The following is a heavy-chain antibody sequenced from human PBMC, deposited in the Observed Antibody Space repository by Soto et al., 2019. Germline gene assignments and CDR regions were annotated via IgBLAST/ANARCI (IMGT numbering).Heavy chain of an antibody. CDR2: VYYSGGT. V-gene: IGHV4-59*01. Sequence: SETLSLTCTVSGGPISSYYWTWIRQPPGRGLEWIGYVYYSGGTNYNPSLQSRVTISVDTPKSQFFLNLSSVTAADTAVYYCARVPKDYGDYFWVDYWGQGTLVTVSS. CDR1: GGPISSYY. D-gene: IGHD4-17*01. CDR3: ARVPKDYGDYFWVDY. J-gene: IGHJ4*02.